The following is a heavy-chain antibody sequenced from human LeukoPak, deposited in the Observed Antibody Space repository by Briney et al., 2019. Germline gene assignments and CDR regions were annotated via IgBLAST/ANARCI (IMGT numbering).Heavy chain of an antibody. CDR3: ARDLRVVIPAAPYWFDP. D-gene: IGHD2-2*01. J-gene: IGHJ5*02. CDR2: ISPHDGNT. V-gene: IGHV1-18*01. CDR1: GYNFRNSG. Sequence: ASVKISCNASGYNFRNSGVNWVLQAPGQGLEWMGWISPHDGNTKHAQKFQDRVIMTTGTSTSTAYKELRSLRSDDTAIYYCARDLRVVIPAAPYWFDPWGQGTLVTVSS.